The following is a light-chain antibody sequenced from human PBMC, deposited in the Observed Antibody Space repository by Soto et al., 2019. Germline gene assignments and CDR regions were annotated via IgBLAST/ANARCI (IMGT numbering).Light chain of an antibody. Sequence: QSALTQPASVSGSPGQSITISCTGTSSDVGGYNYVSWYQQHPGKAPKLMIYEVSNRPSGVSNRFSGSKSGNTASLTISGLQAEDEADYYCSSYTSSSILHVVFGGGTQLTVL. CDR3: SSYTSSSILHVV. V-gene: IGLV2-14*01. CDR1: SSDVGGYNY. J-gene: IGLJ2*01. CDR2: EVS.